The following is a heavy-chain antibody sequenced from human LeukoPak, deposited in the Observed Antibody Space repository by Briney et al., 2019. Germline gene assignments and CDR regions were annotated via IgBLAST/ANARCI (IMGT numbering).Heavy chain of an antibody. Sequence: PGRSLRLSCAASGFTFSSYGMPWVRQAPGKGLEWVAVISYDGSNKYYADSVKGRFTISRDNSKNTLYLQMNSLRAEDTAVYYCAKGVDLRFTPYWYFDLWGRGTLVTVSS. J-gene: IGHJ2*01. CDR1: GFTFSSYG. D-gene: IGHD5-12*01. CDR2: ISYDGSNK. CDR3: AKGVDLRFTPYWYFDL. V-gene: IGHV3-30*18.